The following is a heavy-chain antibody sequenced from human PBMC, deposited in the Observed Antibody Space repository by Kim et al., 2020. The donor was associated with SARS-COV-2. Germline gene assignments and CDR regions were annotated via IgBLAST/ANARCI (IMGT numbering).Heavy chain of an antibody. CDR3: ARAGFGELLPFDY. V-gene: IGHV3-74*01. J-gene: IGHJ4*02. CDR1: GFTFSSYW. Sequence: GGSLRLSCAASGFTFSSYWMHWVRQAPGKGLVWVSRINSDGSSTSYADSVKGRFTISRDNAKNTLYLQMNSLRAEDTAVYYCARAGFGELLPFDYWGQGTLVTVSS. D-gene: IGHD3-10*01. CDR2: INSDGSST.